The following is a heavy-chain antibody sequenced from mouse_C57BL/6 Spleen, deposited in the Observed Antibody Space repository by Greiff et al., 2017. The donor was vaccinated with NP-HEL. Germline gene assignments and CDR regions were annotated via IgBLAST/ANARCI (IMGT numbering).Heavy chain of an antibody. CDR2: INYDGSST. V-gene: IGHV5-16*01. D-gene: IGHD1-1*01. CDR1: GFTFSDYY. J-gene: IGHJ1*03. CDR3: ARDPGLLWYFDV. Sequence: EVHLVESEGGLVQPGSSMKLSCTASGFTFSDYYMAWVRQVPEKGLEWVANINYDGSSTYYLDSLKSRFIISRDNAKNILYLQMSSLKSEDTATYYCARDPGLLWYFDVWGTGTTVTVSS.